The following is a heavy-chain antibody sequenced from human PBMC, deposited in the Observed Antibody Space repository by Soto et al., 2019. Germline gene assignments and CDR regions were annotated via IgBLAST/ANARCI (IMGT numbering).Heavy chain of an antibody. Sequence: SETLSLTCTVSGGSISSNSYFWGWIRQPPGKGLEWIASISNVGTTYYNPSLRSRVTISVDTSKSHFSLNLSSVTAADTAVYYCARHYSGRVIFTPFDYWGQGTLVTVSS. CDR1: GGSISSNSYF. CDR2: ISNVGTT. CDR3: ARHYSGRVIFTPFDY. J-gene: IGHJ4*02. V-gene: IGHV4-39*01. D-gene: IGHD3-16*02.